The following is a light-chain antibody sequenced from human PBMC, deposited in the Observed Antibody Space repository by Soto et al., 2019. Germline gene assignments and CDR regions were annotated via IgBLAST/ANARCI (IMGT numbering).Light chain of an antibody. CDR2: RNN. CDR1: SSNIGSNY. J-gene: IGLJ2*01. V-gene: IGLV1-47*01. Sequence: QSVLTQPPSTSGTPGQRVTISCTGSSSNIGSNYVYWYQQLPGTAPKLLIYRNNKRPSGVPDRFSGSKSGTSASLAISGLQAEDEADYFCASWDDSLRALVFGGGTKLTVL. CDR3: ASWDDSLRALV.